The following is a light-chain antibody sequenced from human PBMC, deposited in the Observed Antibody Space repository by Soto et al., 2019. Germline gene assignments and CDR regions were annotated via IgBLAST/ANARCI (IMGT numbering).Light chain of an antibody. V-gene: IGLV2-18*02. CDR2: DVS. CDR1: SSAVGGSNG. CDR3: SSYTSSSTYV. J-gene: IGLJ1*01. Sequence: QALLTQPPPLSRAPGQSVALSCTGTSSAVGGSNGVSGYQQPPGTAPKLMIYDVSNRPSGVPDRFSGSKSGNTASLTISGLQAEDEGDYSCSSYTSSSTYVFGTVTKVTDL.